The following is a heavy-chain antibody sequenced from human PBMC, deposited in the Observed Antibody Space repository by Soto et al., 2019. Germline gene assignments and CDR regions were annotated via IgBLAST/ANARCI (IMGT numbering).Heavy chain of an antibody. CDR3: ARDVGMASRPYLDY. CDR2: INPSGGST. CDR1: GYTFTTYY. D-gene: IGHD6-6*01. J-gene: IGHJ4*02. Sequence: ASVKVSCKASGYTFTTYYRYWVRQAPGQGLEWMGIINPSGGSTSFAQKFQGRVTMTRDTSTSTVYMELIGLTSEDTAVYYCARDVGMASRPYLDYWGQGTLVTVSS. V-gene: IGHV1-46*01.